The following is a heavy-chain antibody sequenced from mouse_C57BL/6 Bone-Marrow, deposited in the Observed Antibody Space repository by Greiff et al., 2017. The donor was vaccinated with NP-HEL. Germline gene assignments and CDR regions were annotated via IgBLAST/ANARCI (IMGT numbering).Heavy chain of an antibody. J-gene: IGHJ3*01. D-gene: IGHD3-2*02. CDR3: ARSQLDSSGGFAY. CDR1: GYTFTSYT. V-gene: IGHV1-4*01. CDR2: INPSSGYT. Sequence: QVQLQQSGAELARPGASVKMSCQASGYTFTSYTMHWVKQRPGQGLEWIGYINPSSGYTKYNQKFKDKATLTADKSSSTAYMQLSSLTSEDSAVYYCARSQLDSSGGFAYWGQGTLVTVSA.